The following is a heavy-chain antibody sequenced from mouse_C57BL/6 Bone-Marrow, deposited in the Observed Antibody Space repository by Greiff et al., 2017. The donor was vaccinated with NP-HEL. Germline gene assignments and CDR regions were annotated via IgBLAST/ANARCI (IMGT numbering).Heavy chain of an antibody. CDR2: IWWDDDK. Sequence: QVTLKVSGPGILQPSQTLSLTCSFSGFSLSTFGMGVGWIRQPSGKGLEWLAHIWWDDDKYYNPALKSRLTISKDTSKNQVFLKIANVDTADTATYYCARNRYDYPNWEKRFAYWGQGTLVTVSA. V-gene: IGHV8-8*01. CDR3: ARNRYDYPNWEKRFAY. D-gene: IGHD2-4*01. CDR1: GFSLSTFGMG. J-gene: IGHJ3*01.